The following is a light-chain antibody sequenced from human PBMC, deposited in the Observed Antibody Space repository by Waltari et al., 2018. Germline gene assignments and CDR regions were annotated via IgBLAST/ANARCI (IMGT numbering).Light chain of an antibody. J-gene: IGLJ2*01. V-gene: IGLV1-40*01. CDR3: QSYDRSLSVV. CDR1: GSTIGAGYD. CDR2: GNN. Sequence: SALTQPPSVSGAPGQTVTISCTGSGSTIGAGYDVAWYQQFPGTVPKLLLSGNNNRPSGVPDRFSASKTGTSASLAITGLQAEDEADYYCQSYDRSLSVVFGGGTKLTVL.